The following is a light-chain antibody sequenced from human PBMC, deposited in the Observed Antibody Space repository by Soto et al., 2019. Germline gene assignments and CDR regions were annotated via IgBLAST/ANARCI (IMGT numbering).Light chain of an antibody. CDR2: AAS. Sequence: DIQLTQSPSSLSASVGDRVTISCRASQSVSIYLNWYQQKPGKAPKLLIYAASSLQSGVPSRFSCSGSPTDFTLASSSLQPEDSATYYCQQCYNTRRTFGQSTKVEIK. J-gene: IGKJ1*01. CDR1: QSVSIY. CDR3: QQCYNTRRT. V-gene: IGKV1-39*01.